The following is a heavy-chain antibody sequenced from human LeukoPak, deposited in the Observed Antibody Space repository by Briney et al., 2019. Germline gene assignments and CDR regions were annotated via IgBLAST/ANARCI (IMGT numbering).Heavy chain of an antibody. CDR1: GGTFSNYA. Sequence: SVKVSCKASGGTFSNYAISWVRQAPGQGLEWMGGIIPTFGTANYAQKFQGRVTITADESTSTAYMELSSLRSEDTAVYYCARGDSAYDLFGHIDYWGQGTLVTVSS. V-gene: IGHV1-69*13. CDR2: IIPTFGTA. D-gene: IGHD5-12*01. J-gene: IGHJ4*02. CDR3: ARGDSAYDLFGHIDY.